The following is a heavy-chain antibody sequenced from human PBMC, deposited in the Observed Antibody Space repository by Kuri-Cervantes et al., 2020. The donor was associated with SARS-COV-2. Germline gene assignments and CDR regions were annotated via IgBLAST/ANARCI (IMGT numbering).Heavy chain of an antibody. CDR1: GFTFSGHW. Sequence: GKSLKISGAASGFTFSGHWIHWVRQAPGKGLVWVSRINPDRSYTNNADSVKGRFTLSRDNAKNMLFLQMNSLRVEDTAVYYCVRDGDHWNFDYWGQGTLVTVSS. CDR3: VRDGDHWNFDY. J-gene: IGHJ4*02. D-gene: IGHD1-1*01. V-gene: IGHV3-74*01. CDR2: INPDRSYT.